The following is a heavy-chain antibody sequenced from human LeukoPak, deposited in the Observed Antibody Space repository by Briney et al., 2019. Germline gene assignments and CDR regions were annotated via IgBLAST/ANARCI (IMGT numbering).Heavy chain of an antibody. J-gene: IGHJ6*02. CDR3: VKEIYSYDKYYYFCAMDV. V-gene: IGHV3-64D*06. D-gene: IGHD5-18*01. Sequence: GGSLRLSCSASGFTFSTYAMHWVRQAPGKGLECVSTISTYGASTYYADPVKGRFTISRDNSKNTLYLQMSSLRAEDTAIYYCVKEIYSYDKYYYFCAMDVWGQGTTVTVSS. CDR1: GFTFSTYA. CDR2: ISTYGAST.